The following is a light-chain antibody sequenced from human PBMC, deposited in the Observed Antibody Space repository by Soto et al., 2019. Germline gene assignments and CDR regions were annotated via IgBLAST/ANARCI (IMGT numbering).Light chain of an antibody. Sequence: EIVLTQSPGTLSLSPGERATLSCRASQSVSSSYLAWYQQKPGQAPRLLIYGASSRATGIPDRFSGSGSGKDLTLTISGLEPEDFALYYCQQYGSSPYTFGEGTKLEIK. CDR3: QQYGSSPYT. J-gene: IGKJ2*01. CDR2: GAS. V-gene: IGKV3-20*01. CDR1: QSVSSSY.